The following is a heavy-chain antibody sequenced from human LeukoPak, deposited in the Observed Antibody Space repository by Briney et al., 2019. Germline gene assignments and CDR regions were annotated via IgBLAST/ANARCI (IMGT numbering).Heavy chain of an antibody. CDR1: GFTFSSYG. J-gene: IGHJ4*02. CDR2: ISGSDGST. D-gene: IGHD2/OR15-2a*01. Sequence: GGSLRLSCAASGFTFSSYGMSWVRQAPGKGLEWVSGISGSDGSTNHADSVKGRFTISRENSKNTLYLQMNSLRAEDTAVYYCAKDSAKKYDDYWGQGTLVTVSS. CDR3: AKDSAKKYDDY. V-gene: IGHV3-23*01.